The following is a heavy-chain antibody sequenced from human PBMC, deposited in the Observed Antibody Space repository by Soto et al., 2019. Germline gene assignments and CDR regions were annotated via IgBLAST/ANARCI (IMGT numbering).Heavy chain of an antibody. J-gene: IGHJ6*03. CDR1: GYTFTSYA. CDR3: ARAGITIFFGEDYYYYMDV. V-gene: IGHV1-3*01. CDR2: INAGNGNT. D-gene: IGHD3-9*01. Sequence: ASVKVSCKASGYTFTSYAMHWVRQAPGQRLEWMGWINAGNGNTKYSQKFQGRVTITRDTSASTAYMELSSLRSEDTAVYYCARAGITIFFGEDYYYYMDVWGKGTTVTVS.